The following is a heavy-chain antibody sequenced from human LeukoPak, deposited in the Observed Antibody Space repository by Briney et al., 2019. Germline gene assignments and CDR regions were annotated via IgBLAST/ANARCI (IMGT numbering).Heavy chain of an antibody. CDR2: IYYTGGT. Sequence: PSETLSLTCTVSGGSMRTYYWSWIRQPPGKGLEWVGCIYYTGGTNYNPSLKSRITISVDTSKSQFSLRLSSVTAADTAVYYCAREEDIVVVVAATGGWFDPWGQGTLVTVSS. J-gene: IGHJ5*02. CDR3: AREEDIVVVVAATGGWFDP. CDR1: GGSMRTYY. D-gene: IGHD2-15*01. V-gene: IGHV4-59*12.